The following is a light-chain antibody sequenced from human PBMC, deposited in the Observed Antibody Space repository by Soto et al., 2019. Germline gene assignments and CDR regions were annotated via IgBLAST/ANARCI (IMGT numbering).Light chain of an antibody. CDR1: QSFRGL. CDR2: DAS. CDR3: QQYNNWPLT. V-gene: IGKV3-15*01. J-gene: IGKJ4*01. Sequence: EVVLTQSPVTLSLSPGERATLSCRASQSFRGLLAWYQQKPGQAPRLLIYDASTRATGIPARFSGSGSGTEFTLTISSLQSEDFAVYYCQQYNNWPLTFGGGTKVEIK.